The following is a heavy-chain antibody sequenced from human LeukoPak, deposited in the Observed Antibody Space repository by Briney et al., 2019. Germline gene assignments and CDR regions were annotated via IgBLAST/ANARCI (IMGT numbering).Heavy chain of an antibody. CDR2: ISGSGGST. V-gene: IGHV3-23*01. D-gene: IGHD3-22*01. Sequence: GGSLRLSCAASGFTFSSYAMSWVRQAPGKGLEWVSAISGSGGSTYYADSVKGRFTISRDNAKNSLCLQMNSLRAEDTAVYYCAREGDVGYYDSSGYYLDWGQGTLVTVSS. CDR1: GFTFSSYA. J-gene: IGHJ4*02. CDR3: AREGDVGYYDSSGYYLD.